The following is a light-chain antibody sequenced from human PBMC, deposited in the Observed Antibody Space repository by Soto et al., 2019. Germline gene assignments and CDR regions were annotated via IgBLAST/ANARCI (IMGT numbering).Light chain of an antibody. Sequence: DIQVTQSPSSVSASVGDRVTITCRASQGITSWLDWYQQKPGRAPKLLIYAASSLQSGVPSRFSGSGPVTDFTLTIRSRQAEDFATYYCQQTTSFPLTFGGGTKVEIK. J-gene: IGKJ4*01. CDR2: AAS. V-gene: IGKV1-12*01. CDR3: QQTTSFPLT. CDR1: QGITSW.